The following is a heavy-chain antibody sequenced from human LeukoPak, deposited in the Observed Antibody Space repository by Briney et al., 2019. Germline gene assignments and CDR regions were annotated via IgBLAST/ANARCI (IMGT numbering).Heavy chain of an antibody. CDR3: ARGTSYSSSPPWY. J-gene: IGHJ4*02. V-gene: IGHV4-39*07. D-gene: IGHD6-6*01. CDR1: GDSISSSSNY. CDR2: IYNSGST. Sequence: SETLSLTCTVSGDSISSSSNYWAWIRQPPGKGLEWIGSIYNSGSTYYTPSLKSRVTISVDTSKNQFSLKLSSVTAADTAVYYCARGTSYSSSPPWYWGQGTLVTVSS.